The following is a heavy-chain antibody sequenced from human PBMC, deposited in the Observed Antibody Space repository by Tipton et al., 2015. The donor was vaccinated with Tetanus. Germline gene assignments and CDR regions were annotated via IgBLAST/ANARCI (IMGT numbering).Heavy chain of an antibody. CDR1: GGSFSNGGYS. Sequence: LSLTCAVSGGSFSNGGYSWSWIRQPPGKGLECIGYISHSGRTYYNPSLNSRVTISLDRSKNQFSLKLTSVTAADTAVYYCARGGGNTMFRGGEFVHSYYYQGMDVWGQGTTVTVSS. CDR2: ISHSGRT. V-gene: IGHV4-30-2*01. CDR3: ARGGGNTMFRGGEFVHSYYYQGMDV. J-gene: IGHJ6*02. D-gene: IGHD3-10*01.